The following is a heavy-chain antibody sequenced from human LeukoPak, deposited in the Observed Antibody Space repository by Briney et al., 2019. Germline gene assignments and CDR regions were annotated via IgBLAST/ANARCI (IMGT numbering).Heavy chain of an antibody. CDR3: ARATYYDFWSAVTDY. V-gene: IGHV4-34*01. J-gene: IGHJ4*02. CDR2: INHSGST. Sequence: KPSETLSLTCAVYGGSFSGYYWSWIRQPPRKGLEWIGEINHSGSTNYNPSLKSRVTISVDTSKNQFSLKLSSVTAADTAVYYCARATYYDFWSAVTDYWGQGTLVTVSS. CDR1: GGSFSGYY. D-gene: IGHD3-3*01.